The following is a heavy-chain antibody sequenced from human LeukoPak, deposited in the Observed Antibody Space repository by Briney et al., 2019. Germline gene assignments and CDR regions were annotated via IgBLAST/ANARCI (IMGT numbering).Heavy chain of an antibody. CDR2: IYYSGST. CDR3: ARGRWELLRDDWFDP. D-gene: IGHD1-26*01. V-gene: IGHV4-39*07. CDR1: GGSISSSSYY. Sequence: SETLSLTCTVSGGSISSSSYYWGWIRQPPGKGLEWTGSIYYSGSTYYNPSLKSRVTISVDTSKNQFSLKLSSVTAADTAVYYCARGRWELLRDDWFDPWGQGTLVTVSS. J-gene: IGHJ5*02.